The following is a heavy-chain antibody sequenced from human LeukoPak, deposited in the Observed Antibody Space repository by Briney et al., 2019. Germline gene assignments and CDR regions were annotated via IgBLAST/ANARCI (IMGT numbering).Heavy chain of an antibody. J-gene: IGHJ4*02. CDR1: GFTFSSYG. D-gene: IGHD2-2*01. CDR2: IHFDGSAK. V-gene: IGHV3-30*02. CDR3: AKDQCTRTSCDGYPGY. Sequence: GGSLRLSCAASGFTFSSYGMHWVRQAPGKGLEWVAFIHFDGSAKYSGDSVKGRFTISRDNSKNTLYLQMNSLRPEDTAVYYCAKDQCTRTSCDGYPGYWGQGSLVTVSS.